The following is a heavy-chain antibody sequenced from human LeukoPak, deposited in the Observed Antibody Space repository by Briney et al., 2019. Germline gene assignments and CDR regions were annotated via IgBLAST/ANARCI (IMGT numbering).Heavy chain of an antibody. CDR2: IGTAGDT. CDR1: GFTFSSYD. Sequence: GGSLRLSCAASGFTFSSYDMHWVRQATGKGLEWVSAIGTAGDTYYPGSVKGRFTISRENAKNSLYLQMNSLRAGDAAVYYCARGASSGEYFDYWGQGTLVTVSS. D-gene: IGHD3-10*01. V-gene: IGHV3-13*01. J-gene: IGHJ4*02. CDR3: ARGASSGEYFDY.